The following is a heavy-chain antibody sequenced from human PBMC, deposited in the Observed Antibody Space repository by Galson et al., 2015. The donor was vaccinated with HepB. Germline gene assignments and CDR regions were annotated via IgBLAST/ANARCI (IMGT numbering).Heavy chain of an antibody. CDR2: ISGSGGST. CDR1: GFTFSSYA. V-gene: IGHV3-23*01. Sequence: SLRLSCAASGFTFSSYAMSWVRQAPGRGLEWVSAISGSGGSTYYADSVKGRFTISRDNSKNTLYLQMNSLRAEDTAVYYCAKFGAAADTSFDYWGQGTLVTVSS. D-gene: IGHD6-13*01. J-gene: IGHJ4*02. CDR3: AKFGAAADTSFDY.